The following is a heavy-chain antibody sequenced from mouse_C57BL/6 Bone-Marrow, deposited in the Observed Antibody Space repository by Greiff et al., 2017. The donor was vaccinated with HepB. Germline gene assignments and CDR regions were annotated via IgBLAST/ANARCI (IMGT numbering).Heavy chain of an antibody. CDR1: GYTFTSYW. D-gene: IGHD2-5*01. CDR2: IYPGSGST. CDR3: ARIYYSNSYYYAMDY. J-gene: IGHJ4*01. Sequence: VQLQQPGAELVKPGASVKMSCKASGYTFTSYWITWVKQRPGQGLEWIGDIYPGSGSTNYNEKFKSKATLTVDTSSSTAYMQLSSLTSEDSAVYYCARIYYSNSYYYAMDYWGQGTSVTVSS. V-gene: IGHV1-55*01.